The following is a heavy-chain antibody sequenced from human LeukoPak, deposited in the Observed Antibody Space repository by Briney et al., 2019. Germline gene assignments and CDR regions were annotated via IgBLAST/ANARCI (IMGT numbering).Heavy chain of an antibody. V-gene: IGHV3-21*01. CDR2: ISSSSSHI. CDR3: SRGGGSSGPRGFDS. D-gene: IGHD6-6*01. J-gene: IGHJ5*01. CDR1: GFTFSTYT. Sequence: GGSLRLSCAVSGFTFSTYTMNWVRQAPGKGLEWVSSISSSSSHIYYADSLKGRLTISRDNAKNSLFLQMNSLRAEDAAVYYCSRGGGSSGPRGFDSWGQGTLVTVSS.